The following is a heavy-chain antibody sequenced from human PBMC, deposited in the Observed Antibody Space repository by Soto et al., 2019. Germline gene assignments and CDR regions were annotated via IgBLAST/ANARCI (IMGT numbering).Heavy chain of an antibody. D-gene: IGHD3-10*01. Sequence: GGSLRLSCAASGFTFSSYAMKWVRQAPGKGLEWVSLIGESGTPTYYADSVKGRFTISRDNSGNTLFLEMYSLRAEDTAVYYCARCIPCMSYYGMDGWGQEPTFTISS. J-gene: IGHJ6*02. CDR1: GFTFSSYA. CDR2: IGESGTPT. CDR3: ARCIPCMSYYGMDG. V-gene: IGHV3-23*01.